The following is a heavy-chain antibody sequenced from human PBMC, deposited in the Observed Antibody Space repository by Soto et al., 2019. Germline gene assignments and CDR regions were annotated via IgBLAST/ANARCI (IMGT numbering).Heavy chain of an antibody. D-gene: IGHD3-10*01. CDR3: AREMVRGVGSDY. J-gene: IGHJ4*02. CDR2: ISTYNGNT. Sequence: ASVKVSCKPSGYTFTSYGISWVRQAPGQGLEWMGWISTYNGNTKYAQKLQGRVTMTTDTSTSTAYMELRSLRSDDTTVFYCAREMVRGVGSDYWGQGTLVTVSS. CDR1: GYTFTSYG. V-gene: IGHV1-18*01.